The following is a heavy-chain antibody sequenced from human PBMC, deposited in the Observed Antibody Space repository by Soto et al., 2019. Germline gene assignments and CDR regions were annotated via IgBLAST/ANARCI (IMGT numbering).Heavy chain of an antibody. V-gene: IGHV1-46*03. J-gene: IGHJ6*03. D-gene: IGHD2-21*02. CDR3: ARDPVVTSSYCYDYMDV. CDR2: INPSGGST. Sequence: QVQLVQSGAEVKKPGASVKVSCKASGYTFTSYYMHWVRQAPGQGLEWMGIINPSGGSTSYAQKFQGRVTMTRNTSTSTVYMELSSLRSEDTAVYYCARDPVVTSSYCYDYMDVWGKGTTVTVSS. CDR1: GYTFTSYY.